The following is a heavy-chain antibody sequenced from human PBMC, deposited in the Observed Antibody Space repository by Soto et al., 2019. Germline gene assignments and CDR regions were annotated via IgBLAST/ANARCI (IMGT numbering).Heavy chain of an antibody. J-gene: IGHJ6*02. CDR1: GGTFSSYA. V-gene: IGHV1-69*13. D-gene: IGHD2-15*01. Sequence: SVKVSCKASGGTFSSYAISWVRQAPGQGLEWMGGIIPIFGTANYAQKFQGRVTITADESTSTAYMELSSLRSEDTAVYYCASLSVVATPHYYYYYGMDVWGQGTTVNVSS. CDR2: IIPIFGTA. CDR3: ASLSVVATPHYYYYYGMDV.